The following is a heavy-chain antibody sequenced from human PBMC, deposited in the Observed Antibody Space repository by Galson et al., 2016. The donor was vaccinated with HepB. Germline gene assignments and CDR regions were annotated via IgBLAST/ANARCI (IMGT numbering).Heavy chain of an antibody. CDR1: GFTFSNYA. CDR3: VRDPDITMGPGRFGMDV. J-gene: IGHJ6*02. Sequence: SLRLSCAASGFTFSNYAIHWVRQAPGKGLEWVAVVSYDGINKYYADSVKGRFTISRDNSKNILFLQMNSLRAEDTAVYYCVRDPDITMGPGRFGMDVWGQGTTVTVSS. V-gene: IGHV3-30*04. CDR2: VSYDGINK. D-gene: IGHD3-10*01.